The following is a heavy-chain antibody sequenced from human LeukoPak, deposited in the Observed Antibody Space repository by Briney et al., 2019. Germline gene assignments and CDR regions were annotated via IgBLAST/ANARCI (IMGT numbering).Heavy chain of an antibody. Sequence: WASVKVSCKASGGTFSSYAISWVRQAPGQGLEWLGGLIPIFGTPNYAQKFQGSVTITADESTSTVYMDLTSLRSEDTAMYYCARSPRDDYVWGSYPYYFDYWGQGTLVTVSS. J-gene: IGHJ4*02. CDR1: GGTFSSYA. D-gene: IGHD3-16*02. CDR2: LIPIFGTP. CDR3: ARSPRDDYVWGSYPYYFDY. V-gene: IGHV1-69*13.